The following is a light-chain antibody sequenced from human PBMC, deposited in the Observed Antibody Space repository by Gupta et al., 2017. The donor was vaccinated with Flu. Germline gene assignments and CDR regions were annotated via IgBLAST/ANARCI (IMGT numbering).Light chain of an antibody. Sequence: DIQMHESPSSLPASGGDRVTITCRASQSISSYLNWYQQKPGKTPKLLIYAASSLESGVPSRFSGSGSGTDFTLTISSLQPDDFATYYCQQSYSTPRAFGQGTKVEIK. CDR3: QQSYSTPRA. CDR2: AAS. V-gene: IGKV1-39*01. J-gene: IGKJ1*01. CDR1: QSISSY.